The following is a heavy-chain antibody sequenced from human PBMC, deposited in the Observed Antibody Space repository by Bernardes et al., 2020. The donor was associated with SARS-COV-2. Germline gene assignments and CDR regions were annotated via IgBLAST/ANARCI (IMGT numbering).Heavy chain of an antibody. D-gene: IGHD3-22*01. V-gene: IGHV4-61*02. Sequence: SETLSLTCTVSGDSLSSGDYYCSWIRQPAGKGLEYIGRFHTRGSTKYNPSHESRVTISLDTSKNQFSLKLSSVTAADTAVYYCARGYYDSSGYYLNWFDPWGQGTLVTVSS. CDR3: ARGYYDSSGYYLNWFDP. CDR2: FHTRGST. J-gene: IGHJ5*02. CDR1: GDSLSSGDYY.